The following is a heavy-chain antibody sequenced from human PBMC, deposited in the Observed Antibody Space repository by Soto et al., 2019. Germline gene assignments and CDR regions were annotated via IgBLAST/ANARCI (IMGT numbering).Heavy chain of an antibody. J-gene: IGHJ4*02. D-gene: IGHD2-8*01. CDR2: ISAYNGNT. CDR3: ARTLGDIVLMVYAIHPLNYFDY. CDR1: GYTFTSYG. Sequence: ASVKVSCKASGYTFTSYGISWVRQAPGQGLEWMGWISAYNGNTNYAQKLQGGVTMTTDTSTSTAYMELRSLRSDDTAAYYCARTLGDIVLMVYAIHPLNYFDYWGQGTLVTVSS. V-gene: IGHV1-18*01.